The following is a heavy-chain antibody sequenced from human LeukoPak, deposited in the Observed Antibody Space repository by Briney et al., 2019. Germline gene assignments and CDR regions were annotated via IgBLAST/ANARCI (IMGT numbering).Heavy chain of an antibody. J-gene: IGHJ4*02. D-gene: IGHD5-18*01. CDR3: AKPADTPMGFDY. CDR1: GGSFSGYY. Sequence: SETLSLTCAVYGGSFSGYYWSWIRQPPGKGLKWIGEINHSGSTNYNPSLKSRVTISVDTSKNQFSLKLSSVTAADTAVYYCAKPADTPMGFDYWGQGTLVTVSS. CDR2: INHSGST. V-gene: IGHV4-34*01.